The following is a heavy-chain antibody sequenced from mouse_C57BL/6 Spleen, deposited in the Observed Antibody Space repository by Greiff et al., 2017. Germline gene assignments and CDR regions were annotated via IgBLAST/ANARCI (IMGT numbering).Heavy chain of an antibody. D-gene: IGHD2-3*01. V-gene: IGHV3-6*01. CDR3: ARDDGYWYAMDY. CDR1: GYSITSGYY. J-gene: IGHJ4*01. Sequence: EVKLQESGPGLVKPSQSLSLTCSVTGYSITSGYYWNWIRQFPGNKLEWMGYISYDGSNNYNPSLKNRISITRDTSKNQFFLKLNSVTTEDTATYYCARDDGYWYAMDYWGQGTSVTVSS. CDR2: ISYDGSN.